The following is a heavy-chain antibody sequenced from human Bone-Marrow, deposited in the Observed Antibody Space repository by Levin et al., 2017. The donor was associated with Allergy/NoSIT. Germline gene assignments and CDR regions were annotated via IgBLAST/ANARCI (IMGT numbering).Heavy chain of an antibody. J-gene: IGHJ4*02. CDR2: IDWDDDK. V-gene: IGHV2-70*11. D-gene: IGHD6-13*01. Sequence: SGPTLVKPTQTLTLTCTFSGFSLSTSGMCVSWIRQPPGKALEWLARIDWDDDKYYSTSLKTRLTISKDTSKNQVVLTMTNMDPVDTATYYCARIRAGYSSSWELDYWGQGTLVTVSS. CDR3: ARIRAGYSSSWELDY. CDR1: GFSLSTSGMC.